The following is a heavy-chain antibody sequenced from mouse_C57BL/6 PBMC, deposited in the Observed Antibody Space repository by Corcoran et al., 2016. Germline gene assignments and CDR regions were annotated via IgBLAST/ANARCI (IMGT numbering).Heavy chain of an antibody. V-gene: IGHV1-75*01. J-gene: IGHJ2*01. Sequence: QVQLQQSGPELVKPGASVKISCKASGYTFTDYYINWVKQRPGQGLEWIGWIFPGSGSTYYNEKFKGKSTLTVDKSSSTAYMLLSSLTSEDSAVYFCASTGNGVYYFDYWGQGTTLTVSS. CDR1: GYTFTDYY. D-gene: IGHD4-1*01. CDR3: ASTGNGVYYFDY. CDR2: IFPGSGST.